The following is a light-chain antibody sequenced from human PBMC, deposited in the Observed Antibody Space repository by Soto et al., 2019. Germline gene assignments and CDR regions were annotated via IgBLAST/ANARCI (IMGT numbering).Light chain of an antibody. Sequence: QSALTQPASVSGSPGQSSTISCTGTSSDVGGYNYVSWYQQHPGKAPKLSIYDVSNRPSGVSNRFSGSKSGNTASLTISGLQAEDEADYDCSSYTRSSTRVFGTGTKVTVL. CDR2: DVS. CDR1: SSDVGGYNY. CDR3: SSYTRSSTRV. J-gene: IGLJ1*01. V-gene: IGLV2-14*01.